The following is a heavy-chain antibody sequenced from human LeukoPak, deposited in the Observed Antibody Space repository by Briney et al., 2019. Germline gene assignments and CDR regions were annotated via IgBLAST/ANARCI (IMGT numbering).Heavy chain of an antibody. Sequence: SETLSLTCAVYGGSFSGYYWSWIRQPPGKGLEWIGEINHSGSTNYNPSLKSRVTISVDTSKNQFSLKLSSVTAADTAVYYCARGGFKNEDARGYSYGYGCWGQGTLVTVSS. CDR1: GGSFSGYY. CDR3: ARGGFKNEDARGYSYGYGC. J-gene: IGHJ4*02. D-gene: IGHD5-18*01. V-gene: IGHV4-34*01. CDR2: INHSGST.